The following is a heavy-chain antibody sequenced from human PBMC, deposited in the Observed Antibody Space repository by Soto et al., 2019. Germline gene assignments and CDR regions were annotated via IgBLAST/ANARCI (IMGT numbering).Heavy chain of an antibody. CDR3: ARDSPRELDYYYYGMDV. D-gene: IGHD1-26*01. Sequence: QVQLQESGPGLVKPSETLSLTCTVSGGSISSYYWSWIRQPPGKGLEWIGYIYYSGSTNYNPSLKSRVTISVDTSKNQFSLKLSSVTAADTAVYYCARDSPRELDYYYYGMDVWGQGTTVTVSS. CDR1: GGSISSYY. V-gene: IGHV4-59*01. J-gene: IGHJ6*02. CDR2: IYYSGST.